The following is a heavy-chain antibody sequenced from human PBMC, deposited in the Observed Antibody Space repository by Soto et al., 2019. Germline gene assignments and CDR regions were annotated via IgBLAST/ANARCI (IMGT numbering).Heavy chain of an antibody. D-gene: IGHD2-2*01. J-gene: IGHJ6*02. CDR1: GFTFSSYA. CDR3: AKDNGIVVAIYGMDV. V-gene: IGHV3-23*01. CDR2: ISGSGGST. Sequence: GALRLSCAASGFTFSSYAMSWVRQAPGKGLEWVSAISGSGGSTYYADSVKGRFTISRDNSKNTLYLQMNRLRAEDTAVYYCAKDNGIVVAIYGMDVWGQGNTVTVSS.